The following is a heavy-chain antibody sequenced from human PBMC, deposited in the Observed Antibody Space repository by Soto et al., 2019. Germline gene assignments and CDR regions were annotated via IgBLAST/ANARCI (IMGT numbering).Heavy chain of an antibody. CDR2: IYSGGST. V-gene: IGHV3-53*01. J-gene: IGHJ4*02. D-gene: IGHD3-22*01. CDR3: ASGDYSDSSVLVY. CDR1: GFTVSSNY. Sequence: GGSLRLSCAASGFTVSSNYMSWVRQAPGKGLEWVSVIYSGGSTYYADSVKGRFTISRDNSKNTLYLQMNSLRAEDTAVYYCASGDYSDSSVLVYWGQGTLVTVSP.